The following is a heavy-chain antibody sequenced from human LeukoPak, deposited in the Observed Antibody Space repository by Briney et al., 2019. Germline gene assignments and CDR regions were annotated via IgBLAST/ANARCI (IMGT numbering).Heavy chain of an antibody. CDR2: IYYSGST. V-gene: IGHV4-59*08. CDR1: GGSISSYY. D-gene: IGHD6-13*01. J-gene: IGHJ5*02. Sequence: LETLSLTCTVSGGSISSYYWSWIRQPPGKGLEWIGYIYYSGSTNYNPSLKSRVTISVDTSKNQFSLKLSSVTAADTAVYYCARHSHPSRSSWYLSPPLGGWFDPWGQGTLVTVSS. CDR3: ARHSHPSRSSWYLSPPLGGWFDP.